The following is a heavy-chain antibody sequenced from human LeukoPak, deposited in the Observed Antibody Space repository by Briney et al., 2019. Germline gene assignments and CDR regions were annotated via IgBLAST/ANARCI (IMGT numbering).Heavy chain of an antibody. J-gene: IGHJ4*02. CDR3: ASPQRGSSDWNYF. Sequence: PGGSLRLSCAASGFIFSDHYMDWVRQAPGKGLEWVARSKNKGQSYLTEYAASVKGRFIISRDDSRNSLYLQMNSLKTEDTAVYYCASPQRGSSDWNYFWGQGTLVTVSS. V-gene: IGHV3-72*01. CDR2: SKNKGQSYLT. D-gene: IGHD6-19*01. CDR1: GFIFSDHY.